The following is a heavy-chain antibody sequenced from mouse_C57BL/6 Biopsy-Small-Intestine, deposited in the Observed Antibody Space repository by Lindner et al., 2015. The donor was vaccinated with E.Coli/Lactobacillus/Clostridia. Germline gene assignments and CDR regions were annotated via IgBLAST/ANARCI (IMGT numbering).Heavy chain of an antibody. V-gene: IGHV1-9*01. Sequence: LQESGAELMKPGASVKLSCKATGYTFTGYWIEWVKQRPGHGLEWIGEILPGSDSTNYNEKFKGKATFTADTSSNTAYMQLSSLTTEDSAIYYCARRVNWYFDVWGTGTTVTVSS. CDR1: GYTFTGYW. J-gene: IGHJ1*03. CDR2: ILPGSDST. D-gene: IGHD2-2*01. CDR3: ARRVNWYFDV.